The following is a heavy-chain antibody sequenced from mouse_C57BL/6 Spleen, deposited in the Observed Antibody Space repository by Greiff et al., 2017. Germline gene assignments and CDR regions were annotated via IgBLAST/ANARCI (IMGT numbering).Heavy chain of an antibody. CDR1: GYTFTDYY. Sequence: QVQLQQSGAELVRPGASVKLSCKASGYTFTDYYINWVKQRPGQGLEWIARIYPGSGNTYYNEKFKGKATLTAEKSSSTAYMQLSSLTSEDSAVYFCAREAVVAPCAMDYWGQGTSVTVSS. CDR3: AREAVVAPCAMDY. J-gene: IGHJ4*01. CDR2: IYPGSGNT. V-gene: IGHV1-76*01. D-gene: IGHD1-1*01.